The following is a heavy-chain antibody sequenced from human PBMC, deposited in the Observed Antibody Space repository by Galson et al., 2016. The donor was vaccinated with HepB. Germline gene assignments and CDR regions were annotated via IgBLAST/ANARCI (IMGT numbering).Heavy chain of an antibody. Sequence: SLRLSCAASGFTFNTYAMSWVRQAPGKGLEWVSTISGNSGSMYYADSVKGRLSISRDNSKNTLYLQMDTLRAEDTAVYYCAKDPRLSTIATSVYFDYWGQGTLVTVSS. J-gene: IGHJ4*02. CDR2: ISGNSGSM. CDR1: GFTFNTYA. V-gene: IGHV3-23*01. CDR3: AKDPRLSTIATSVYFDY. D-gene: IGHD1-26*01.